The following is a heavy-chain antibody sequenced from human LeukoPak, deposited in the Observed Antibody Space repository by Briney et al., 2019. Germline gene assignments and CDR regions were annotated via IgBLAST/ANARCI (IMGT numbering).Heavy chain of an antibody. D-gene: IGHD4-17*01. J-gene: IGHJ5*02. V-gene: IGHV1-2*02. Sequence: ASVKVSCKASGYTFTGYYMHWVRQAPGQGLEWMGWINPNSGGTNYAQKFQGRVTMTRDTSISTAYMALSRLRSDDTAVYYCATGDYGDYLGWFDPWGQGTLVTVSS. CDR3: ATGDYGDYLGWFDP. CDR2: INPNSGGT. CDR1: GYTFTGYY.